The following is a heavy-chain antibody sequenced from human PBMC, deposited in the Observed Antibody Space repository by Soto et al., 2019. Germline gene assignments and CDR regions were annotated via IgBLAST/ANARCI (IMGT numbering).Heavy chain of an antibody. CDR1: GYTFTSYA. CDR3: ARGPRIAAAGRAGWFDP. V-gene: IGHV7-4-1*01. Sequence: EASVKVSCKASGYTFTSYAMNWVRQAPGQGLEWMGWVNTNTGNPTYAQGFTGRFVFSLDTSVSTAYLQICSLKAEDTAVYYCARGPRIAAAGRAGWFDPWGQGTLVTVSS. J-gene: IGHJ5*02. D-gene: IGHD6-13*01. CDR2: VNTNTGNP.